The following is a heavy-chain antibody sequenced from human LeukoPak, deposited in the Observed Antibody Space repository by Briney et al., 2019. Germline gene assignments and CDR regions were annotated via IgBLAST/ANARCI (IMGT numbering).Heavy chain of an antibody. CDR1: GFTVSGNY. D-gene: IGHD3-10*01. J-gene: IGHJ4*02. Sequence: GGSLRHSCAASGFTVSGNYMSWVRQAPGKGLECLSVIHRGGNTYYADSVKGRFTISRDSSKNTVFLQMDSLRAEDTAVYYCARDPGYGLGVDYGDYWGQGTLVTVSS. V-gene: IGHV3-66*01. CDR2: IHRGGNT. CDR3: ARDPGYGLGVDYGDY.